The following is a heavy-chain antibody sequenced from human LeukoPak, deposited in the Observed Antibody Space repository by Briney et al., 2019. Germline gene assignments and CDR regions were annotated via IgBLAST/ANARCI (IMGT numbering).Heavy chain of an antibody. V-gene: IGHV1-2*06. J-gene: IGHJ5*02. D-gene: IGHD3-22*01. CDR3: AREDYDSSGYYRGGYNWFDP. CDR2: INPNSGGT. CDR1: GYTFTGYY. Sequence: ASVKVSCKASGYTFTGYYMHWVRQAPGQGLEWMGRINPNSGGTNYAQKFQGRVTMTRDTSISTAYKELSRLRSDDTAVYYCAREDYDSSGYYRGGYNWFDPWGQGTLVTVSS.